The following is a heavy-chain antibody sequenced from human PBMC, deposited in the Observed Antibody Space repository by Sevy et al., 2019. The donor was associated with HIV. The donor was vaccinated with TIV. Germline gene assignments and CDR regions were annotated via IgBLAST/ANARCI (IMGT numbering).Heavy chain of an antibody. V-gene: IGHV3-11*01. CDR2: ISSSGSTI. Sequence: GGSLRLSCAASGFTFSDYYMSWIRQAPGKGLEWVSYISSSGSTIYYADSVKGRFTISRDNAKNSLYLQMNSLRAEDTAVYYCARDYYVSSGYYYGGGLDYWGQGTLVTVSS. J-gene: IGHJ4*02. D-gene: IGHD3-22*01. CDR3: ARDYYVSSGYYYGGGLDY. CDR1: GFTFSDYY.